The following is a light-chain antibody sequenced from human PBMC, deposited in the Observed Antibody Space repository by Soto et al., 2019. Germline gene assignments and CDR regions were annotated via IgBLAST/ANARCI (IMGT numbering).Light chain of an antibody. CDR2: SAS. J-gene: IGKJ5*01. V-gene: IGKV1-39*01. CDR1: QSINNY. Sequence: QVTQSSASPSVSVGDRVTITCRASQSINNYLNWYLQRPGQAPKLLIRSASTLQRGVPSRFSGSGSRTEFTLTIADLQPDDFGTYYCQQSLTMPITFGHGTRLEIK. CDR3: QQSLTMPIT.